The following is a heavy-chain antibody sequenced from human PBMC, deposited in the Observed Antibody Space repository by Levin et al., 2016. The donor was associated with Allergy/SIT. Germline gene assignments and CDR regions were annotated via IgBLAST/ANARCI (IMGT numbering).Heavy chain of an antibody. Sequence: GGSLRLSCAASGFTFSTYWMHWIRQAPGKGLVWVSRINSDATTIDYAASVRGRFTISRDNARNTLYLQVNGLRAEDTAVYYCARDELAVAGPLYLGMDVWGQGTTVTVSS. CDR3: ARDELAVAGPLYLGMDV. D-gene: IGHD6-19*01. V-gene: IGHV3-74*01. CDR2: INSDATTI. J-gene: IGHJ6*02. CDR1: GFTFSTYW.